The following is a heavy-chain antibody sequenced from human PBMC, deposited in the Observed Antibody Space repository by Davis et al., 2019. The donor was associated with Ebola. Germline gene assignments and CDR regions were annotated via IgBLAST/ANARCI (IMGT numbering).Heavy chain of an antibody. CDR1: GGTFGRFA. CDR3: ARVSGFGYCTSTSCYPGGNWFGP. CDR2: IIPILGKA. D-gene: IGHD2-2*03. V-gene: IGHV1-69*10. J-gene: IGHJ5*02. Sequence: SVKVSCKASGGTFGRFAISWVRQAPGQGLEWMGGIIPILGKANYPQKFQGRVTLTAAESSGIAYMELSNLRSEDTAVYYCARVSGFGYCTSTSCYPGGNWFGPWGQGTLVTVSS.